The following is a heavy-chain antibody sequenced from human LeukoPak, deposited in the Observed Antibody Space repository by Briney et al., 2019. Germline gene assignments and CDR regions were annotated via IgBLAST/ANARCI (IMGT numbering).Heavy chain of an antibody. CDR3: AREEWELLRYYYYMDV. J-gene: IGHJ6*03. CDR1: GFTFSSYW. CDR2: IKQDGSEK. D-gene: IGHD1-26*01. V-gene: IGHV3-7*01. Sequence: GGSLRLSCAASGFTFSSYWMSWVRQAPGKGLEWVANIKQDGSEKYYVDSVKGRFTISRDNAKNSLYLQMNSLRAEDTAVYYCAREEWELLRYYYYMDVWGKGTTVTVSS.